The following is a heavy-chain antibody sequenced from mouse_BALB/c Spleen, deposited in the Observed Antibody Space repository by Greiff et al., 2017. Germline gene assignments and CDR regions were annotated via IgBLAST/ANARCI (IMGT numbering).Heavy chain of an antibody. D-gene: IGHD2-10*02. J-gene: IGHJ2*01. V-gene: IGHV5-12-2*01. Sequence: EVKLVESGGGLVQPGGSLKLSCAASGFTFSSYTMSWVRQTPEKRLEWVAYISNGGGSTYYPDTVKGRFTISRDNAKNTLYLQMSSLKSEDTAMYYCARSQYGNYGFDYWGQGTTLTVSS. CDR2: ISNGGGST. CDR3: ARSQYGNYGFDY. CDR1: GFTFSSYT.